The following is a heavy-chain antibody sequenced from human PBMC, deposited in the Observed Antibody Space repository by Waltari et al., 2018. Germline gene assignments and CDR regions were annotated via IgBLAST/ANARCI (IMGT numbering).Heavy chain of an antibody. CDR1: GFTFSNHG. Sequence: QVQLVESGGGVVQPGGSLRLSCAASGFTFSNHGMHWVRQAPGKGLEWVAFIQYDESHKYCGDSRKGRVTGSRDNSKNSRFLQKSRLREEDTAIYDWARADGGYGSATSCHYFHMAVWGKGTTVTISS. D-gene: IGHD2-2*01. CDR3: ARADGGYGSATSCHYFHMAV. J-gene: IGHJ6*03. V-gene: IGHV3-30*02. CDR2: IQYDESHK.